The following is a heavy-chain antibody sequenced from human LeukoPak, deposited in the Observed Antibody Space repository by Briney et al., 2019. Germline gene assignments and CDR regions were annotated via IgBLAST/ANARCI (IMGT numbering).Heavy chain of an antibody. CDR2: IYYSGST. Sequence: SETLSLTCTVSGGSISSSSYYWGWIRQPPGKGLEWTGSIYYSGSTYYNPSLKSRVTISVDTSKNQFSLKLSSVTAADTAVYYCARDYYDTTGNFDYWGQGTLVTVSS. CDR3: ARDYYDTTGNFDY. V-gene: IGHV4-39*07. J-gene: IGHJ4*02. CDR1: GGSISSSSYY. D-gene: IGHD3-22*01.